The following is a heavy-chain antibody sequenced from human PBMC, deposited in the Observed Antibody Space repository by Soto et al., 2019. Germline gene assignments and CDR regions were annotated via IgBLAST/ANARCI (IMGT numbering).Heavy chain of an antibody. CDR1: GFSYGGYG. CDR3: ERDLTRGYTDY. D-gene: IGHD3-22*01. CDR2: IWHDGGRQ. J-gene: IGHJ4*02. V-gene: IGHV3-33*01. Sequence: QVHLVESGGGMVQPGGSLRLSCVASGFSYGGYGMHWVRQAPGKGLEWVAVIWHDGGRQYYADSVKGRFTVSRDNAKNSVYLQMNSLGAEGTAGYYCERDLTRGYTDYWGQGTLVIVSS.